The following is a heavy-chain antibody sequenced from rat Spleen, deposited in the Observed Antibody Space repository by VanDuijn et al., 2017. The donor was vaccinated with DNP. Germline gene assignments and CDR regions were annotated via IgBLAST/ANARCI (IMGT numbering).Heavy chain of an antibody. V-gene: IGHV5-22*01. CDR1: GFTFSNYD. CDR3: ARHGRRVFDY. D-gene: IGHD1-11*01. J-gene: IGHJ2*01. Sequence: EVQVLESGGGLVQPGNSLKLSCATSGFTFSNYDMAWVRQAPTKGLEWVAYISYDGDYTYSGDSVKGRFTISRDNAKSTLYLQMNSLRSEDMATFYCARHGRRVFDYWGHGVMVTVSS. CDR2: ISYDGDYT.